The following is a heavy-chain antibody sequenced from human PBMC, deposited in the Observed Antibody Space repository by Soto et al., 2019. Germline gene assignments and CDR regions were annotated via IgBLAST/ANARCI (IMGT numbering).Heavy chain of an antibody. V-gene: IGHV3-23*01. CDR1: GFTFRNYA. CDR3: AKRTSGWYFDY. D-gene: IGHD6-19*01. J-gene: IGHJ4*02. CDR2: ISGSGDST. Sequence: EVQLLESGGNLVQPGGSLRLSCAASGFTFRNYAMSWVRQAPGKGLEWVSVISGSGDSTYYADSVKGRFTISRDNSKNTLYLQMNSLRAEDTAVYYCAKRTSGWYFDYWGQGTLVTVSS.